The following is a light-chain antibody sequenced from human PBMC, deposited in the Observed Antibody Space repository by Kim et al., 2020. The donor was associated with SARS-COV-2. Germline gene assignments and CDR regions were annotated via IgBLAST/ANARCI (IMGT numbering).Light chain of an antibody. CDR2: AAS. CDR1: QSISTY. V-gene: IGKV1-39*01. Sequence: DIQMTQSPSSLSAYVGDRVTITCRASQSISTYLNWFQQKPGKPPKLLIYAASNLQRGVTSRFSGSGSGTDFTLTISSLQAEDFASYFCQQSYGISWTFGQGTKVDIK. CDR3: QQSYGISWT. J-gene: IGKJ1*01.